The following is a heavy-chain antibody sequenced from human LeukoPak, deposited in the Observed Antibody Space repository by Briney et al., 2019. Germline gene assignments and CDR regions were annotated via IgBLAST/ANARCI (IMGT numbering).Heavy chain of an antibody. D-gene: IGHD1-1*01. CDR1: GFRLGRYS. Sequence: GGSLRLSCGASGFRLGRYSLDWVRQAPGKGLEWVSHINSGSYTIYYADSVKGRFTISRDNAGNSLYLQMNSLRDEDTAVYYCARVLLERPGIDSFDMWGQGTMVTVSS. J-gene: IGHJ3*02. V-gene: IGHV3-48*02. CDR2: INSGSYTI. CDR3: ARVLLERPGIDSFDM.